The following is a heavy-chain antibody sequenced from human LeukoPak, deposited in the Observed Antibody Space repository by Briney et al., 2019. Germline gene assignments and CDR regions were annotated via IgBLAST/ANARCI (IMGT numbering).Heavy chain of an antibody. V-gene: IGHV3-74*01. Sequence: GGSLRLSXAASGFTFSSYWMHWVRQAPGKGLVWVSRINSDGSSTSYADSVKGRFTISRDNAKNTLYLQMNSLRAEDTAVYYCASSLSENNWFDPWGQGTLVTVSS. CDR2: INSDGSST. CDR1: GFTFSSYW. J-gene: IGHJ5*02. CDR3: ASSLSENNWFDP.